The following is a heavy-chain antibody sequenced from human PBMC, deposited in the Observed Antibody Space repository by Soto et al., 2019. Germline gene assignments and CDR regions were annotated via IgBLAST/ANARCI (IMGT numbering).Heavy chain of an antibody. Sequence: PGGSLRLSCAASGFTFSSYSMNWVRQAPGKGLEWVSYISSSSSTIYYADSVKGRFTISRDNAKNSLYLQMNSLRDEDTAVYYCARGPHQYGGLYNWFDPWGQGTLVTVSS. CDR2: ISSSSSTI. CDR1: GFTFSSYS. CDR3: ARGPHQYGGLYNWFDP. V-gene: IGHV3-48*02. J-gene: IGHJ5*02. D-gene: IGHD2-8*01.